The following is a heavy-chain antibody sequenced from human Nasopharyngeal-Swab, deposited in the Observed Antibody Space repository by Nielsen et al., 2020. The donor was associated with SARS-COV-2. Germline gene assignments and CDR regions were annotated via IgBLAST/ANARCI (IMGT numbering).Heavy chain of an antibody. CDR2: FDPEDGET. Sequence: ASVKVSCKVSGYTLTELSMHWVRQAPGKGLEWMGGFDPEDGETIYAQKFQGRVTMTEDTSTDTAYMELSSLRSEDTAVYYCARALSARTTFNCLGPWGQGTLVTVSS. V-gene: IGHV1-24*01. D-gene: IGHD4-17*01. J-gene: IGHJ5*02. CDR1: GYTLTELS. CDR3: ARALSARTTFNCLGP.